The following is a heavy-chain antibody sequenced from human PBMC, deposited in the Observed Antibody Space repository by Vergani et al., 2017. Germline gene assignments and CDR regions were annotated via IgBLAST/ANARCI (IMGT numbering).Heavy chain of an antibody. CDR3: ARSQGDYWYFDL. D-gene: IGHD2-21*01. J-gene: IGHJ2*01. CDR2: SHNRGKT. V-gene: IGHV4-38-2*01. CDR1: GYSIGSGFY. Sequence: QVRLEESGPGLVKPAETLSITCSVSGYSIGSGFYWAWIRQSPGEGLQWLTSSHNRGKTYQNPSLKSRVPVSLDTSKNRFFHNLTSVTATATAVYYCARSQGDYWYFDLWVPGSLVTGSS.